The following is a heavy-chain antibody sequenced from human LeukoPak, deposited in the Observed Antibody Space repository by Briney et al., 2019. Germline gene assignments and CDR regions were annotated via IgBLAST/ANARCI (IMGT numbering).Heavy chain of an antibody. CDR2: ITTSNGNT. Sequence: ASVKVSCKASGYTFTIYGINWVRQAPGQGLEWMGWITTSNGNTDYAQKFQGGVTMTTDTSTNTACMELSSLRSDDTAIYYCARDYYDSSGYYVVGDYWGQGTLVTVSS. V-gene: IGHV1-18*01. D-gene: IGHD3-22*01. CDR1: GYTFTIYG. J-gene: IGHJ4*02. CDR3: ARDYYDSSGYYVVGDY.